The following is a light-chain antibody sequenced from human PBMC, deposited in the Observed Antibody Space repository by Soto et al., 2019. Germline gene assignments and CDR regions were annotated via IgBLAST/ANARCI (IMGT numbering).Light chain of an antibody. CDR2: AAS. CDR3: QQSYSTLIT. J-gene: IGKJ5*01. Sequence: DIQMTQSPSTLSASVGARVPITCRASHSITNWLAWYQQKPGKAPKVLIYAASSLQSGVPSRFSGSGSGTDFTLTISSLQPEDFATYYCQQSYSTLITFGQGTRLEIK. CDR1: HSITNW. V-gene: IGKV1-39*01.